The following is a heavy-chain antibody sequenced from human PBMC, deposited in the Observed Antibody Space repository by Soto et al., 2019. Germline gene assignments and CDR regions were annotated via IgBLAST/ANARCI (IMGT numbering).Heavy chain of an antibody. CDR2: IKSKTDGGTT. D-gene: IGHD3-9*01. J-gene: IGHJ6*02. Sequence: GGSLRLSCAASGFTFSNAWMSWVRQAPGKGLEWVGRIKSKTDGGTTDYAATVKGRFTISRDDSKNTLYLQMNSLKTDDTAVYYCTTDSVGWGRYFDWLFYYYGRDVWGQGTTLTVSS. CDR3: TTDSVGWGRYFDWLFYYYGRDV. V-gene: IGHV3-15*01. CDR1: GFTFSNAW.